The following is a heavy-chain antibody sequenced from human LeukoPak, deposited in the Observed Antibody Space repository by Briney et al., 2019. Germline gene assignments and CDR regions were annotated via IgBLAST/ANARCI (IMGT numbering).Heavy chain of an antibody. J-gene: IGHJ5*02. V-gene: IGHV4-38-2*01. D-gene: IGHD2-2*01. Sequence: SETLSLTCAVSGYSISSGYYWGWFRQPPGEGLEWIGSIYHSGSTYYNPSLKSRVTISVDTSKNQFSLKLSSVTAADTAVYYCARYRPYCSSTSCTITWGQGTLVTVSS. CDR2: IYHSGST. CDR1: GYSISSGYY. CDR3: ARYRPYCSSTSCTIT.